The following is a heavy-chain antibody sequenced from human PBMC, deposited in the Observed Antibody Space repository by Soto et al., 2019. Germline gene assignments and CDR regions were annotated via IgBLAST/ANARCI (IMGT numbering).Heavy chain of an antibody. V-gene: IGHV1-69*06. CDR2: IIPIFGTP. J-gene: IGHJ5*02. Sequence: AVKVSFKASGGTFSTYTFSWVRQAPGQGLEWMGRIIPIFGTPYYAQKFQGRVTITADKSTSTVYMELSSLRSDDTAVYFCARGLECRGYCLDKPTWFAPWGQGPLVTVSS. D-gene: IGHD2-15*01. CDR1: GGTFSTYT. CDR3: ARGLECRGYCLDKPTWFAP.